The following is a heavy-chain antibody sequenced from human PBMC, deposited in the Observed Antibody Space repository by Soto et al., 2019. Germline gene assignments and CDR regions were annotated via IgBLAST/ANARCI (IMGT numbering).Heavy chain of an antibody. J-gene: IGHJ4*02. CDR3: ARVFGRYSGYDSPIYY. V-gene: IGHV3-48*02. CDR1: GFTFNTYS. CDR2: ISSSGDTK. Sequence: PGGSLRLSCAASGFTFNTYSMNWVRQPPGKGLEWVSFISSSGDTKYYADSVKGRFTISRDDAKNSLHLQMNSLRDEDTAVYYCARVFGRYSGYDSPIYYWGQGALVTVSS. D-gene: IGHD5-12*01.